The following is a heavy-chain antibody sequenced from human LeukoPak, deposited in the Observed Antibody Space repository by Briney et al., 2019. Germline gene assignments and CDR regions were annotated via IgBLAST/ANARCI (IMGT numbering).Heavy chain of an antibody. CDR1: GFTFSSYS. Sequence: PGGSLRLSCAASGFTFSSYSMNWVRQAPGKGLEWVSSISSSSSYIYYADSVKGRFTISRDNAKNSLYLQMNSLRAEDTAVYYCARDQARITMVRGVIGYFDYWGQGTLVTVSS. V-gene: IGHV3-21*01. CDR3: ARDQARITMVRGVIGYFDY. J-gene: IGHJ4*02. D-gene: IGHD3-10*01. CDR2: ISSSSSYI.